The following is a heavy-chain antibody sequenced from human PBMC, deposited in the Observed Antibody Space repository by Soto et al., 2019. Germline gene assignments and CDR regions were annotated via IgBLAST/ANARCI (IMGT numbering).Heavy chain of an antibody. J-gene: IGHJ4*02. V-gene: IGHV4-31*03. Sequence: SETLSLTRTVSGGSISSGGYYWSWIRQHPGKGLEWIGYIYYSGSTYYNPSLKSRVTISVDTSKNQFSLKLSSVTAADTAVYYCASYRDYGGNSIDYWGQGTLVTVSS. CDR1: GGSISSGGYY. D-gene: IGHD4-17*01. CDR2: IYYSGST. CDR3: ASYRDYGGNSIDY.